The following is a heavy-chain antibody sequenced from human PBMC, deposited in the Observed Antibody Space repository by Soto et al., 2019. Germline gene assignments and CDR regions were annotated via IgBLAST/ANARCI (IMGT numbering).Heavy chain of an antibody. D-gene: IGHD3-3*01. CDR3: ARVYDFVDPGSTVLLFDP. Sequence: EVQLVQSGGGLVKPGGSLRLSCAASGFTFSSYSMNWVRQAPGKGLEWVTSISSSSSYIYYADSVKGRFTISRDNAKNSLYLQMNSLRAEDTAVYYCARVYDFVDPGSTVLLFDPWRHGTLVTVSS. V-gene: IGHV3-21*01. CDR1: GFTFSSYS. CDR2: ISSSSSYI. J-gene: IGHJ5*02.